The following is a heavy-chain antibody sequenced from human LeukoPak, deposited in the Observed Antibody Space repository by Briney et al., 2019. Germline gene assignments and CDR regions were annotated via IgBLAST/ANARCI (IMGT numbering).Heavy chain of an antibody. CDR2: IYHSGST. CDR3: ARDWGDIVATITSHWFDP. Sequence: SETLSLTCTVSGYSISSGYYWGWIRQPPGKGLEWIGSIYHSGSTYYNPSLKSRVTISVDTSKNQFSLKLSSVTAADTAVYYCARDWGDIVATITSHWFDPWGQGTLVTVSS. D-gene: IGHD5-12*01. V-gene: IGHV4-38-2*02. CDR1: GYSISSGYY. J-gene: IGHJ5*02.